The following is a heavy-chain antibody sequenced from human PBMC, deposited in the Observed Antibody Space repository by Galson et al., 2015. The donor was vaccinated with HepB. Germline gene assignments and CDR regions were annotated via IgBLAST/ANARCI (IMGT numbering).Heavy chain of an antibody. J-gene: IGHJ4*02. V-gene: IGHV1-8*01. D-gene: IGHD3-3*01. CDR2: MNPNSGNT. CDR3: ASGPASVWSGFFNFDY. Sequence: SVKVSCKASGYTFTSYDINWVRQATGQGLEWMGWMNPNSGNTGYAQKFQGRVTMTRNTSISTAYMELSSLRSEDTAVYYCASGPASVWSGFFNFDYWGQGTLVTVSS. CDR1: GYTFTSYD.